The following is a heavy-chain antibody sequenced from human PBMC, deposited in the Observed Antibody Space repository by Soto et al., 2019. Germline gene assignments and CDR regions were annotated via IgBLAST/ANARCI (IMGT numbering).Heavy chain of an antibody. J-gene: IGHJ3*02. CDR1: GGSISSYY. D-gene: IGHD3-22*01. V-gene: IGHV4-59*01. CDR2: IYYSGST. Sequence: SETLSLTCTVSGGSISSYYWSWIRQPPGKGLEWIGYIYYSGSTNYNPSLKSRVTISVDTSKNQFSLKLSSVTAADTAVHYCARGGVDYYDSSGYYGAYDAFDIWGQGTMVTVSS. CDR3: ARGGVDYYDSSGYYGAYDAFDI.